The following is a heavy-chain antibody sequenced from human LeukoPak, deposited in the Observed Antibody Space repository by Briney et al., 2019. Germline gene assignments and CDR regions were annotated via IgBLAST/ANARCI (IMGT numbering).Heavy chain of an antibody. V-gene: IGHV3-7*03. Sequence: PGGSLRLSCAASGFTFSSYWMSWVRQAPGKGLEWVANIKQDGSEKYYVDSVKGRFTISRDNSKNTLYLQMNGLRAEDTAVYYCAKALTAVAGTAPLDYWGQGTLVTVSS. CDR1: GFTFSSYW. CDR3: AKALTAVAGTAPLDY. D-gene: IGHD6-19*01. J-gene: IGHJ4*02. CDR2: IKQDGSEK.